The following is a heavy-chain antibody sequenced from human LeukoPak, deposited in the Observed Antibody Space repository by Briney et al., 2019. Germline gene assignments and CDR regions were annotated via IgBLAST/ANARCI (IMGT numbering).Heavy chain of an antibody. J-gene: IGHJ4*02. D-gene: IGHD3-9*01. CDR3: VKATRYLNFDWILCYFDY. CDR2: ISWNSGSI. V-gene: IGHV3-9*01. Sequence: GGSLRLSCAASGFTFDDYAMHWVRQAPGKGLEWVSGISWNSGSIGYADSVKGRFTISRDNAKNSLYLQMNSLRAEDTALYYCVKATRYLNFDWILCYFDYWGQGTLVTVSS. CDR1: GFTFDDYA.